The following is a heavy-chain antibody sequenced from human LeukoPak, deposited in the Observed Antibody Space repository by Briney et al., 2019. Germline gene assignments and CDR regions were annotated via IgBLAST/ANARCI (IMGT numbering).Heavy chain of an antibody. CDR2: ISYDGSNK. V-gene: IGHV3-30-3*01. Sequence: GGSLRLSCAASGFTFSSYAMHWVRQAPGKGLEWVAVISYDGSNKYYADSVKGRFTISRDNSKNTLYLQMNSLRAEDTAVYYCARRFLEWYSGMDVWGKGTTVTVSS. J-gene: IGHJ6*03. D-gene: IGHD3-3*01. CDR1: GFTFSSYA. CDR3: ARRFLEWYSGMDV.